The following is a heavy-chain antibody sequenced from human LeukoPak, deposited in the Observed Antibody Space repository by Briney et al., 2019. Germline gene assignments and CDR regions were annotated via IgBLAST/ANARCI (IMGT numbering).Heavy chain of an antibody. J-gene: IGHJ4*02. CDR1: GFTFSGYS. CDR3: AKSKDSYANFDY. D-gene: IGHD5-18*01. Sequence: PGGSLRLSCAASGFTFSGYSMNWVRQTPGKGLEWVSYISSTSTTLYHADSVKGRFTISRDNAKNSLYLQMNSLRAEDTAVYYCAKSKDSYANFDYWGQGTLVTVSS. V-gene: IGHV3-48*01. CDR2: ISSTSTTL.